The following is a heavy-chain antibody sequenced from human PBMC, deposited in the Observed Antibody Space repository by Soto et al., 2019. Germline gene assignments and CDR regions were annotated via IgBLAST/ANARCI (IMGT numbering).Heavy chain of an antibody. CDR2: IWYDGSKE. D-gene: IGHD3-10*01. CDR1: GFTFSTSG. V-gene: IGHV3-33*01. CDR3: ARDKGNRYFDC. J-gene: IGHJ4*02. Sequence: QMQLEESGGGVVQPGASLRLSCAASGFTFSTSGLHWVRQAPGKGLEWVALIWYDGSKEDYADSVKGRFTISRDDSKNRIFLQMNSLRAEDTAMYYCARDKGNRYFDCWGQGTLVTVSS.